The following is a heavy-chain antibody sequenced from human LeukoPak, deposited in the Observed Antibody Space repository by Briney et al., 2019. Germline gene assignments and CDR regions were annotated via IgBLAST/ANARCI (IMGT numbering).Heavy chain of an antibody. CDR2: IHHSGRL. V-gene: IGHV4-4*02. CDR3: ARGGDWKFDY. J-gene: IGHJ4*02. Sequence: SETLSLTCAASGDSIGSNKWWTWVRQPPGKGLEWIGEIHHSGRLNYSPSLKSRVTISVDKSKNHFSLNLNSITPADTAIYYCARGGDWKFDYWGQGALVTVSS. D-gene: IGHD1-1*01. CDR1: GDSIGSNKW.